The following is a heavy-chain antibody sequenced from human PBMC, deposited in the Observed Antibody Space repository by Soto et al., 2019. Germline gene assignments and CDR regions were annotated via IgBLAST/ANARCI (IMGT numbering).Heavy chain of an antibody. CDR2: ISAYNGDT. CDR1: GYTFTSHG. V-gene: IGHV1-18*04. CDR3: ARDPGGYPFDY. Sequence: ASVKVSCKASGYTFTSHGINWVRQAPGQGLELMGWISAYNGDTKYEQKFQGRVTMTTDTSTSTAYMELRSLRSDDTAVYYCARDPGGYPFDYWGQGTLVTVSS. D-gene: IGHD3-22*01. J-gene: IGHJ4*02.